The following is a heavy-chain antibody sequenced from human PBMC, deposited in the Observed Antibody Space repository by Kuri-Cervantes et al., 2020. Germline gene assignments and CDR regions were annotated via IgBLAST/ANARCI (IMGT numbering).Heavy chain of an antibody. D-gene: IGHD3-10*01. CDR1: GGSISSSSYY. CDR3: ARSCGSGSFDY. CDR2: IYYSGST. V-gene: IGHV4-39*01. Sequence: GSLRLSCTVSGGSISSSSYYWGWIRQPPGKGPEWIGSIYYSGSTYYNPSLKSRVTISVATSKNQFSLKLSSVTAADTAVYYCARSCGSGSFDYWGQGTLVTVSS. J-gene: IGHJ4*02.